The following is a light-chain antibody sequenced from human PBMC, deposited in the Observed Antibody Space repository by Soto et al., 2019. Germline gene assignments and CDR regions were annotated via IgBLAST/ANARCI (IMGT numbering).Light chain of an antibody. CDR3: QQRSNWIT. Sequence: EIVLTQSPATLSLSPGERATLSCRASQNVNTYLGWYQQKPGQAPRLLIYDASNRATGTPARFSGSGSGTDFTLTISSLEPEDFAVYYCQQRSNWITFGQGTRLEIK. CDR2: DAS. CDR1: QNVNTY. J-gene: IGKJ5*01. V-gene: IGKV3-11*01.